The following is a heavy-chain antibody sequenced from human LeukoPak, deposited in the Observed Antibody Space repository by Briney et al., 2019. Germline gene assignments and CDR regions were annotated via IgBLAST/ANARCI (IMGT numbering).Heavy chain of an antibody. CDR2: INPKSGGT. CDR3: ASGVNGYGDFYFDY. CDR1: GYTFTGYY. V-gene: IGHV1-2*02. J-gene: IGHJ4*02. Sequence: GASVKVSCKASGYTFTGYYMHWVRQAPGQGLEWMGWINPKSGGTNYAQKFQGRVTMTRDTSITTAYMELSRLRSDDMAVYYCASGVNGYGDFYFDYWGQGTLVTVSS. D-gene: IGHD4-17*01.